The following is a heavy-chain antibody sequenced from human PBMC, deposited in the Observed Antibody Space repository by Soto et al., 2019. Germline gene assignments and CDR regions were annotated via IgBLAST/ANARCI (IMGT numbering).Heavy chain of an antibody. Sequence: EVQLVESGGGLVQPGGSLRLSCAASGFSVSDNYMSWVRQAPGKGLEWISVIYSSGDTNYADYAKGRLTITNDQSRNTLYLQINDLGVDYTAIYYCARDPGYGRGVSFDPWGQGIPVTVSS. CDR2: IYSSGDT. D-gene: IGHD2-8*01. J-gene: IGHJ5*02. CDR3: ARDPGYGRGVSFDP. CDR1: GFSVSDNY. V-gene: IGHV3-66*01.